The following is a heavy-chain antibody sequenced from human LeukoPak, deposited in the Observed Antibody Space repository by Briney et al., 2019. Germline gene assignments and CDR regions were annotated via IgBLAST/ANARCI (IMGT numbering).Heavy chain of an antibody. CDR3: AKGGVRGVIRGYFDY. CDR2: ISGSGSST. V-gene: IGHV3-23*01. D-gene: IGHD3-10*01. J-gene: IGHJ4*02. CDR1: GFTFSSYA. Sequence: GGSLRLSCAASGFTFSSYAMSWVRQAPGTGLEWVSAISGSGSSTYYADSVKGRFTISRDNSKNTLYLQMNSLRAEDTAVYYCAKGGVRGVIRGYFDYWGQGTLVTVSS.